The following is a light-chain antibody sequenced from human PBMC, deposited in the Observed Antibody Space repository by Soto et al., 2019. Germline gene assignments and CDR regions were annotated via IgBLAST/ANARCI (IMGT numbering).Light chain of an antibody. CDR1: SSDVGGYNY. J-gene: IGLJ1*01. CDR2: DVS. CDR3: SSYTSSSTPRV. V-gene: IGLV2-14*01. Sequence: QSALTQPASVSGSPGQSIPISCTGTSSDVGGYNYVSWYQQHPGKAPKLMIYDVSNRPSGVSNRFSGSKSGDTASLTISGLQAEDEADYYCSSYTSSSTPRVFGTGTKLTVL.